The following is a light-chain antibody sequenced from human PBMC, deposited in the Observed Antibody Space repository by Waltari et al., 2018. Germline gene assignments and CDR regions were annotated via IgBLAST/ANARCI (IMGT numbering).Light chain of an antibody. CDR1: SRDLGTYNY. Sequence: QAALTQPTSLSGSPGQSITISCSGTSRDLGTYNYVSWYQQHPGKAPNLIIFDVNKWPSGVSSRFSGSKSGNTASLCISVLQAEDEASYFCASFTTSGSWVFGGGTQVTVL. J-gene: IGLJ3*02. CDR2: DVN. V-gene: IGLV2-14*03. CDR3: ASFTTSGSWV.